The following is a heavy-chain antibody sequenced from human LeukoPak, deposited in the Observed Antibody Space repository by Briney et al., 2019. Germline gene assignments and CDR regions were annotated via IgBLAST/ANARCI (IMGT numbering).Heavy chain of an antibody. D-gene: IGHD3-10*01. CDR3: ARAVSDYGSGSYPFDY. J-gene: IGHJ4*02. CDR2: INHSGST. V-gene: IGHV4-34*01. Sequence: SETLSLTCAVYGGSFSGYYWSRIRQPPGRGLEWIGEINHSGSTNYNPSLKSRVTISVDTSKNQFSLKLSSVTAADTAVYYCARAVSDYGSGSYPFDYWGQGTLVTVSS. CDR1: GGSFSGYY.